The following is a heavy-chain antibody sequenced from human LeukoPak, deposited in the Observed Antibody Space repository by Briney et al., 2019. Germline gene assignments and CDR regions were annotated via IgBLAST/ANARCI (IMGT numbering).Heavy chain of an antibody. CDR1: GFTFSSYG. J-gene: IGHJ4*02. CDR2: ISYDGSNK. D-gene: IGHD3-16*01. Sequence: GGSLRLSCAASGFTFSSYGMHWVRQAPGKGLEWVAVISYDGSNKYYADSVKGRFTISRDNSKNTLYLQMNSLRAEDTAVYYCAKGRGGDNLDYWGQGTLVTVSS. V-gene: IGHV3-30*18. CDR3: AKGRGGDNLDY.